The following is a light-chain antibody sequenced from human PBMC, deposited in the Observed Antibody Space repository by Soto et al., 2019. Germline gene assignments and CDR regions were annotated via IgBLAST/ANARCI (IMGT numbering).Light chain of an antibody. CDR2: GAS. CDR3: QQYGSSPWT. CDR1: QSVSSSY. V-gene: IGKV3-20*01. Sequence: EIALTQSPGTLSLSPGERATLSCRASQSVSSSYLAWYQQKPGQAPRLLNYGASSRATGIPDRFSGSGSGTDFTLTISRLEPEDFAVYYCQQYGSSPWTFGQGTKVDIK. J-gene: IGKJ1*01.